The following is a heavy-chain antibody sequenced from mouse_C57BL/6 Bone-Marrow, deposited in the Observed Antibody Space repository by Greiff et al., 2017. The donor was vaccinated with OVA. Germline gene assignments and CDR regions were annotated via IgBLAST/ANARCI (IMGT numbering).Heavy chain of an antibody. Sequence: EVQLQQSGTVLARPGASVKMSCKTSGYTFTSYWMHWVKQRPGQGLEWIGAIYPGNSDTSYNQKFKGKAKLTAVTSASTAYMELSSLTNEDSAVYYCTRHYYYYGSPWFAYWGQGTLVTVSA. CDR1: GYTFTSYW. CDR2: IYPGNSDT. CDR3: TRHYYYYGSPWFAY. J-gene: IGHJ3*01. V-gene: IGHV1-5*01. D-gene: IGHD1-1*01.